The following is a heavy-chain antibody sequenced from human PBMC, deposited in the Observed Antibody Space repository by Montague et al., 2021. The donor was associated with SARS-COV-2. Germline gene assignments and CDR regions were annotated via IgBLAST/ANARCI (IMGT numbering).Heavy chain of an antibody. CDR3: ARLLSWIAAAGTIHYFDY. Sequence: SETLSPTCTVSGGSISSSSYYWGWIRQPPGKGLEWIGSIYYSGSTYYNPSLKSRVTISVDTSKNQFSLKLSSVTAADTAVYYCARLLSWIAAAGTIHYFDYWGQGTLVTVSS. CDR1: GGSISSSSYY. V-gene: IGHV4-39*01. CDR2: IYYSGST. D-gene: IGHD6-13*01. J-gene: IGHJ4*02.